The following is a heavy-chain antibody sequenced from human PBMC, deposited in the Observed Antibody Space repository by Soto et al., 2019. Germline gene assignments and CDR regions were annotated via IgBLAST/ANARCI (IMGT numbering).Heavy chain of an antibody. Sequence: SETLSLTCAVSGGSSTSNNCLRWFRQPPGQGLEWSGEIYRTGSTNYNPSLKSRVTISLDKSENQFSLKVTSLTAADTAVYYCASRDPGTSVDYWGQGTLVTVSS. CDR2: IYRTGST. D-gene: IGHD1-7*01. CDR1: GGSSTSNNC. J-gene: IGHJ4*02. V-gene: IGHV4-4*02. CDR3: ASRDPGTSVDY.